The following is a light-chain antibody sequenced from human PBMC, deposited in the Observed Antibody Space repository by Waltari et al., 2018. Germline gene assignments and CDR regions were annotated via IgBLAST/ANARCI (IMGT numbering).Light chain of an antibody. Sequence: QSALTHPASVSGSPGHSITFSCTGTSSDVGGYNHVTWYQQHPGKAPKLIIYDVSSRPSGVSNRFFGSKSGNTASLTISGLQAEDEAVYFCSSYSTSITPYVFGTGTKVTVL. CDR2: DVS. CDR3: SSYSTSITPYV. J-gene: IGLJ1*01. V-gene: IGLV2-14*03. CDR1: SSDVGGYNH.